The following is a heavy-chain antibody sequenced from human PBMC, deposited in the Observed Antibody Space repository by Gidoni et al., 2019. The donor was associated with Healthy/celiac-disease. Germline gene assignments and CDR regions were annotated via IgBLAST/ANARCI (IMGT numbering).Heavy chain of an antibody. J-gene: IGHJ5*02. D-gene: IGHD1-26*01. CDR3: ARDWSVASSDWFDP. V-gene: IGHV3-48*02. CDR2: ISSSRSTI. Sequence: EVQLVESGGGLVQPGGSLRLSCAASGFTFSSYSMNWVRQAPGKGLEWVSYISSSRSTIYYADSVKGRFTISRDNAKNSLYLQMNSLRDEDTAVYYCARDWSVASSDWFDPWGQGTLVTVSS. CDR1: GFTFSSYS.